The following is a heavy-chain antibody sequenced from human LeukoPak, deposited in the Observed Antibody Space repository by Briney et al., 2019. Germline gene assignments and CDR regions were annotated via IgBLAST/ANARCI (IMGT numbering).Heavy chain of an antibody. J-gene: IGHJ4*02. D-gene: IGHD3-10*01. Sequence: GGSLRLSCAASGFSFNAYWMHWVRQTPGKGLEWVAVISYDGSNKYYADSVKGRFTISRDNSKNTLYLQMNSLRAEDTAVYYCAKGGQTLTDWGQGTLVTVSS. CDR2: ISYDGSNK. CDR3: AKGGQTLTD. CDR1: GFSFNAYW. V-gene: IGHV3-30*18.